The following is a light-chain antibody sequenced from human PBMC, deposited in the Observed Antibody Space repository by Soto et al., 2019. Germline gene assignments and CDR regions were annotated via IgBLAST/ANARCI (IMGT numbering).Light chain of an antibody. CDR2: GAF. V-gene: IGKV3-11*01. Sequence: EIVWTQSPATLSVSPGERATLSCRASQSVSSNLAWYQQKPGQAPRLIIYGAFNRATGIPARFSGSGSGTDFTLTISSLEPEDFAVYYCQQSNIWPPVTCGQGTRLEIK. CDR3: QQSNIWPPVT. CDR1: QSVSSN. J-gene: IGKJ5*01.